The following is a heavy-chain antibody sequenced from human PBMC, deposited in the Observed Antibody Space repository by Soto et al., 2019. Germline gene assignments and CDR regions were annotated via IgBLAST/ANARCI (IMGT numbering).Heavy chain of an antibody. CDR3: AKDRLVLRFLEWLCLDV. CDR1: EFTFSSYG. CDR2: ISYDGSNK. J-gene: IGHJ6*02. Sequence: PGRSLRLSCAASEFTFSSYGMHWVRQAPGKGLEWVAVISYDGSNKYYADSVKGRFTISRDNSKNTLYLQMNSLRAEDTAVYYCAKDRLVLRFLEWLCLDVLGQGITVTV. V-gene: IGHV3-30*18. D-gene: IGHD3-3*01.